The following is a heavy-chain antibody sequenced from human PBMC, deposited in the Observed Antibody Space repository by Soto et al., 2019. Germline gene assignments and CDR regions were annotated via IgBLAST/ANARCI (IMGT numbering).Heavy chain of an antibody. J-gene: IGHJ6*02. CDR1: GITFSTYA. Sequence: EVQLLESGGGLVQPGGSLRLSCAASGITFSTYAMSWVRQAPGKGLEWVSAISGSGGSTYYADSVKGRFTISRDNSKNTLYLQMNSLRAEDTALYYCTLDYGDYPWDYYGMDVWGQGTTVTVSS. D-gene: IGHD4-17*01. V-gene: IGHV3-23*01. CDR2: ISGSGGST. CDR3: TLDYGDYPWDYYGMDV.